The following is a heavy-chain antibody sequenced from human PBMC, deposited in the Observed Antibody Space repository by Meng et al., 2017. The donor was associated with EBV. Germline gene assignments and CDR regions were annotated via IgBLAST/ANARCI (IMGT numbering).Heavy chain of an antibody. J-gene: IGHJ4*02. CDR1: GNTFPGYY. CDR3: ARVGIAVAGTGDY. CDR2: INPNSGGT. V-gene: IGHV1-2*06. Sequence: QVQVVQSGAEVKKPGAAVKVSCKASGNTFPGYYMHWVRQAPGQGLEWMGRINPNSGGTNYAQKFQGRVTMTRDTSISTAYMELSRLRSDDMAVYYCARVGIAVAGTGDYWGQGTLVTVSS. D-gene: IGHD6-19*01.